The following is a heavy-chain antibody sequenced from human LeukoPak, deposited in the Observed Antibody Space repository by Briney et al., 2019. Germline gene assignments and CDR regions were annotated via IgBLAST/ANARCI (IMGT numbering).Heavy chain of an antibody. V-gene: IGHV4-38-2*02. CDR3: ARHGVYYYGSGSHYYYYYMDV. J-gene: IGHJ6*03. D-gene: IGHD3-10*01. Sequence: SETLSLTCTVSGYSISSGYYWGWIRQPPGEGLEWIGSIYHSGSTYYNPSLKSRVTISVDTSKNQFSLKLSSVTAADTAVYYCARHGVYYYGSGSHYYYYYMDVWGKGTTVTVSS. CDR2: IYHSGST. CDR1: GYSISSGYY.